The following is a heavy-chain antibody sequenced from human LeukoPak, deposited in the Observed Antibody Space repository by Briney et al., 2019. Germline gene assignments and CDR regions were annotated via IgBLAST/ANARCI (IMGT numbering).Heavy chain of an antibody. CDR3: ARDRGLAAAPDY. V-gene: IGHV3-30-3*01. Sequence: GGSLRLSCAASGFTFSSYAMHWVRQAPGKGLEWVAVISYDGSNKYYADSVKGRFTISRDNSKNTLYLQMNSLRAEDTAVYYRARDRGLAAAPDYWGQGTLVTVSS. J-gene: IGHJ4*02. CDR2: ISYDGSNK. D-gene: IGHD6-13*01. CDR1: GFTFSSYA.